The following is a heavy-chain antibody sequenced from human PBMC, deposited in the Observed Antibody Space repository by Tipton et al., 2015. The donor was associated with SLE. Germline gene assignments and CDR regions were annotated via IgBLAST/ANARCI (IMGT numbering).Heavy chain of an antibody. CDR1: GGSVSSGSYY. CDR3: ARDGSSTSYPRDAFDI. Sequence: TLSLTCTVSGGSVSSGSYYWSWIRQPPGKGLEWIGYIYYSGSTNYNPSLKSRVTISVDTSKNQFSLKLSSVTAADTAVYYCARDGSSTSYPRDAFDIWGQGTMVTVSS. V-gene: IGHV4-61*01. D-gene: IGHD2-2*01. J-gene: IGHJ3*02. CDR2: IYYSGST.